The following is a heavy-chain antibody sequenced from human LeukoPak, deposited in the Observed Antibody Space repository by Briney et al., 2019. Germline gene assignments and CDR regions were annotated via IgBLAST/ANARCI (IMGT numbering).Heavy chain of an antibody. CDR2: ISGSGDST. CDR3: AKESPDFDY. V-gene: IGHV3-23*01. Sequence: GGSLRLPCAASGFTFSSYAMSWVRQAPGKGLEWVSVISGSGDSTYYADSVKGRFTISRDNSKNTLHLRMNSLRVEDTAVYYCAKESPDFDYWGQGTLVTVSS. CDR1: GFTFSSYA. J-gene: IGHJ4*02.